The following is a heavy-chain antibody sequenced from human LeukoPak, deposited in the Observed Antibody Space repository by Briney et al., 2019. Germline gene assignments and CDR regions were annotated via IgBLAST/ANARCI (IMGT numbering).Heavy chain of an antibody. D-gene: IGHD2-15*01. CDR3: ARYCSGGSCYPGYFDY. CDR2: IYHSGST. Sequence: SETLSLTCAVSGGSISSGGYSWSWIRQPPGKGLEWIGYIYHSGSTYYNPSLKSRVTISVDRSKNQFSLKPSSVTAADTAVYYCARYCSGGSCYPGYFDYWGQGTLVTVSS. V-gene: IGHV4-30-2*01. CDR1: GGSISSGGYS. J-gene: IGHJ4*02.